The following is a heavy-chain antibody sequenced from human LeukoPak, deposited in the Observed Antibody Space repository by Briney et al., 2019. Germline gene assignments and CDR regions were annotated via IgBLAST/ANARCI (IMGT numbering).Heavy chain of an antibody. J-gene: IGHJ4*02. CDR2: IYSGDNT. Sequence: GGSLRLSCAVSGFTVSRYYMSWVRQAPGKGLEWVSIIYSGDNTYYADSVKGRFTISRDNSKNTLYLQMNSLRVEDTAVYYCARGGYYDSSGRNFDYWGQGTLVTVSS. CDR1: GFTVSRYY. D-gene: IGHD3-22*01. CDR3: ARGGYYDSSGRNFDY. V-gene: IGHV3-66*01.